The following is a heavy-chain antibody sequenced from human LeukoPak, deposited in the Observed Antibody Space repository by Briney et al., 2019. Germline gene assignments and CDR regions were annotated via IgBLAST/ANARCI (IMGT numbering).Heavy chain of an antibody. V-gene: IGHV4-4*07. CDR1: GASIKTYF. Sequence: SETLSLTCTVSGASIKTYFWSWVRQPAGKGLEWICRIYTLGNTHCNPSLNSRVTMSLDRSKNLLSLKLSSVTAADTAVYYCARDLDVDGYYSGFDSWGQGILVTVSS. J-gene: IGHJ4*02. CDR3: ARDLDVDGYYSGFDS. D-gene: IGHD3-22*01. CDR2: IYTLGNT.